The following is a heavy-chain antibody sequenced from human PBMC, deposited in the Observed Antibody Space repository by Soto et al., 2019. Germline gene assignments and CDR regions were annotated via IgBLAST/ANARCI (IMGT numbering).Heavy chain of an antibody. CDR2: ISGYNGNT. J-gene: IGHJ5*02. Sequence: QLVQSGPEVKKPGASVKVSCKASGCTFSSYSITWVRQAPGQGLEWMGWISGYNGNTNYVQNLQGRVTMTTDTSTSTAYMELRSLRSDDTAVYYCARDWGSISARGWFDPWGQGTLVTVSS. CDR1: GCTFSSYS. CDR3: ARDWGSISARGWFDP. V-gene: IGHV1-18*04. D-gene: IGHD6-6*01.